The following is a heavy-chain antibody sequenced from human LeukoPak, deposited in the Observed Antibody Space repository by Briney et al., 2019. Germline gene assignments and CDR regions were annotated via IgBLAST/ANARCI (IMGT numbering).Heavy chain of an antibody. Sequence: GGSLRLSCAASGFTFSNYWMSWVRQAPGKGLEWVSLVSGNGAGTSYADSVTGRFTISRDNSKNTLYLQMNSLGADDTAVYYCARSSGTHFFDYWGQGTLVTVSS. CDR2: VSGNGAGT. V-gene: IGHV3-23*01. CDR3: ARSSGTHFFDY. CDR1: GFTFSNYW. D-gene: IGHD1-26*01. J-gene: IGHJ4*02.